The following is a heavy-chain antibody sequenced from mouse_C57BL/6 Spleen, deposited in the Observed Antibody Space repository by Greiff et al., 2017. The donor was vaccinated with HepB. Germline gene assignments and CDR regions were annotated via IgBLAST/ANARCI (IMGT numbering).Heavy chain of an antibody. J-gene: IGHJ2*01. CDR2: ISDGGSYT. Sequence: EVQRVESGGGLVKPGGSLKLSCAASGFTFSSYAMSWVRQTPEKRLEWVATISDGGSYTYYPDNVKGRFTISRDNAKNNLYLQMSHLKSEDTAMYYGARDGGADYYGSSYFDYWGQGTTLTVSS. D-gene: IGHD1-1*01. CDR3: ARDGGADYYGSSYFDY. CDR1: GFTFSSYA. V-gene: IGHV5-4*01.